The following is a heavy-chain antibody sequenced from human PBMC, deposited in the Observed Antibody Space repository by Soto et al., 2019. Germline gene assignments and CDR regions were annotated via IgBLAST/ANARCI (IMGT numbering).Heavy chain of an antibody. Sequence: VQLVESGGGLVQPGGSLRLSCAASGFTFSSYWMHWVRQAPGKGLVWVSRINSDGSSTSYADSVKGRFTISRDNAKNTLYLQMNSLRAEDTAVYYCARETYDFWSGYYGARGDYYYYMDVWGKGTTVTVSS. D-gene: IGHD3-3*01. CDR3: ARETYDFWSGYYGARGDYYYYMDV. CDR2: INSDGSST. V-gene: IGHV3-74*01. CDR1: GFTFSSYW. J-gene: IGHJ6*03.